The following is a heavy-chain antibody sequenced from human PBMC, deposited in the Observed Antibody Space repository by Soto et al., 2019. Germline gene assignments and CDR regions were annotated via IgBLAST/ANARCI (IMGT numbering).Heavy chain of an antibody. Sequence: LRLSCAASRFTFSRYAMFWVRQAPGKGLEWVSTIDSSGGNTYYADSVKGRFTISRDNSKNTLFLQINSLRVDDTAVYYCGAVALDYWGQGALVTVSS. D-gene: IGHD2-15*01. CDR2: IDSSGGNT. J-gene: IGHJ4*02. V-gene: IGHV3-23*01. CDR1: RFTFSRYA. CDR3: GAVALDY.